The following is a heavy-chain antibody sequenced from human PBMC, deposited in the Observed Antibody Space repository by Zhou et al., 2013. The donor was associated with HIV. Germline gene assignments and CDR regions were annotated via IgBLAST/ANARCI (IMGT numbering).Heavy chain of an antibody. D-gene: IGHD3-22*01. J-gene: IGHJ4*02. V-gene: IGHV4-34*01. CDR2: INHSGST. CDR3: ARGRSGSCPGY. Sequence: VQLQESGPGLVKPSETLSLTCAVYGGSFSGYYWSWIRQPPGKGLEWIGEINHSGSTNYNPSLKSRVTISVDTSKNQFSLKLSSVTAADTAVYYCARGRSGSCPGYWGQGTLVTVSS. CDR1: GGSFSGYY.